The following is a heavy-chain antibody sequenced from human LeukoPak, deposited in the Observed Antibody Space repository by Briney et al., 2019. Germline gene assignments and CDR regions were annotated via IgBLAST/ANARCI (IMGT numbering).Heavy chain of an antibody. V-gene: IGHV3-48*01. D-gene: IGHD6-19*01. Sequence: GGSLRLSCAASGFTFNSYSINWVRQAPGKGLEWVSYISSSSSTIYHADSVKGRFTISRDNAKNSLYLQMNSLRAEDTAVYYCARVSGWSYYCDYWGQGTLVTVSS. CDR2: ISSSSSTI. CDR1: GFTFNSYS. CDR3: ARVSGWSYYCDY. J-gene: IGHJ4*02.